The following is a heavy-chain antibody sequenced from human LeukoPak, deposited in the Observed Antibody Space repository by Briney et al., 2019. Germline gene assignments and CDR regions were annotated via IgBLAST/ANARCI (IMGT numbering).Heavy chain of an antibody. Sequence: SETLSLTCTVSGGSISSSSYYWGWIRQPPGKGLEWIGSIYYSGSTYYNPSLKSRVTISVDTSKNQFSLKLSSVTAADTAVYYCARHGDSSWYWNYYYGMDVWGQGTTVTVSS. D-gene: IGHD6-13*01. CDR2: IYYSGST. V-gene: IGHV4-39*07. CDR1: GGSISSSSYY. CDR3: ARHGDSSWYWNYYYGMDV. J-gene: IGHJ6*02.